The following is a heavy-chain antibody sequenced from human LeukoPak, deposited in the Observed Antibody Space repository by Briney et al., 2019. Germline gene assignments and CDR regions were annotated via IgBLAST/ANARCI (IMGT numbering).Heavy chain of an antibody. CDR3: ARDTYGSGSYYRGDGDY. J-gene: IGHJ4*02. CDR1: GFTFSSYS. V-gene: IGHV3-21*01. CDR2: IISSSSYI. D-gene: IGHD3-10*01. Sequence: GGPLRLSCAASGFTFSSYSMNWVRQAPGKGLEWVSSIISSSSYIFYADSVKGRFTISRENAKNSLYLQMNSLRAEDTAVYYCARDTYGSGSYYRGDGDYWGQGTLVTVSS.